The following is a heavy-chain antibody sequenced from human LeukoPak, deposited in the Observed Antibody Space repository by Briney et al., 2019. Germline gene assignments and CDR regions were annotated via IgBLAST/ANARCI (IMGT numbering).Heavy chain of an antibody. Sequence: GGSLRLSCAASGFTFSSYGMHGVRQAPGKGLEWVAVIWYDGSNKYYADSVKGRFTISRDNSKNTLYLQMNSLRAEDTAAYYCAKDSNYYDSTAFDIWGQGTMVTVAS. J-gene: IGHJ3*02. CDR2: IWYDGSNK. CDR3: AKDSNYYDSTAFDI. CDR1: GFTFSSYG. D-gene: IGHD3-22*01. V-gene: IGHV3-30*02.